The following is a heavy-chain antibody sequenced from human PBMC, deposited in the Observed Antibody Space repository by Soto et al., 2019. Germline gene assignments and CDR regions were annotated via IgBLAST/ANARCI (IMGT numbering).Heavy chain of an antibody. D-gene: IGHD2-2*01. CDR3: ARIYCSSPSCSTHAFDI. Sequence: SETLSLTCTVSGGSISSYYWSWIRQPPGKGLEWIGYIYYSGSTNYNPSPKSRVTISVDTSKNQFSLKLSSVTAADTAVYYCARIYCSSPSCSTHAFDIWGQGTMVTV. CDR2: IYYSGST. V-gene: IGHV4-59*08. J-gene: IGHJ3*02. CDR1: GGSISSYY.